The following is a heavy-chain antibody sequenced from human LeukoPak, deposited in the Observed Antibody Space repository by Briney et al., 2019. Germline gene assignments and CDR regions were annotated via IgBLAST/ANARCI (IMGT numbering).Heavy chain of an antibody. V-gene: IGHV3-7*01. CDR1: GFTFSSYW. CDR3: AREGLVYSFDY. J-gene: IGHJ4*02. D-gene: IGHD3-16*01. CDR2: IKQDGSEK. Sequence: GGSLRLSCAASGFTFSSYWMSWVRQTPGKGLEWVANIKQDGSEKYYVDSVKGRFTISTDNAKNSVYLQMNSLRAEDTAVYYCAREGLVYSFDYWGQGTLVTVSS.